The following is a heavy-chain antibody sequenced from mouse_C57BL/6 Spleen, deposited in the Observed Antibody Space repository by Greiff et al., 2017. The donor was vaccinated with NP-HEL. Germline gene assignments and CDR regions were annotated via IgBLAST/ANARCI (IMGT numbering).Heavy chain of an antibody. CDR1: GYAFSSYW. J-gene: IGHJ3*01. Sequence: QVQLKESGAELVKPGASVKISCKASGYAFSSYWMNWVKQRPGKGLEWIGQIYPGDGDTNYNGKFKGKATLTADKSSSTAYMQLSSLTSEDSAVYFCAREDDYDPFAYWRQGTLVTVSA. CDR2: IYPGDGDT. CDR3: AREDDYDPFAY. D-gene: IGHD2-4*01. V-gene: IGHV1-80*01.